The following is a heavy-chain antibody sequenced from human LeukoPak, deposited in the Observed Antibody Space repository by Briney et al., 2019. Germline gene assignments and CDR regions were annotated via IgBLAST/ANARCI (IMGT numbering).Heavy chain of an antibody. V-gene: IGHV3-23*01. CDR3: AKDIARPTYYYDSSGTLDY. CDR1: GFTFSSYA. Sequence: GGSLRLSCAASGFTFSSYAMSWVRQAPGKGLEWVSAISGSGGSTYYADSVKGRFTISRDNSKNTLYPQMNSLRAEDTAVYYCAKDIARPTYYYDSSGTLDYWGQGTLVTVSS. D-gene: IGHD3-22*01. J-gene: IGHJ4*02. CDR2: ISGSGGST.